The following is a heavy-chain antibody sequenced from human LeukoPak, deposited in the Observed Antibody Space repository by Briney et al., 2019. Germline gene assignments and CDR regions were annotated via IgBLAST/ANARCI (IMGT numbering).Heavy chain of an antibody. CDR2: IYFDDDV. CDR3: AYSRRGAPTGIEHYYFDS. D-gene: IGHD6-13*01. J-gene: IGHJ4*02. Sequence: SGPTLVKPTQTLTLTCTFSGFSLSTNGVGVGWIRQPPGKALEWLALIYFDDDVRYSPSLKSRLTIIRDTCKNQVVPTMTNMDPMDTATFFCAYSRRGAPTGIEHYYFDSWGQGTLVTVSS. V-gene: IGHV2-5*02. CDR1: GFSLSTNGVG.